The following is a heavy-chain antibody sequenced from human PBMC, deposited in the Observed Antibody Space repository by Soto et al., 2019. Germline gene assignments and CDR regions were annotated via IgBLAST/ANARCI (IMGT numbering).Heavy chain of an antibody. J-gene: IGHJ4*02. D-gene: IGHD6-19*01. Sequence: QTLSLTCAISGDSVSSNSAAWNWIRQSPSRGLEWLGRTYYRSKWYNDYAVSVKSRITINPDTSKNQFSLQLNSVTPEDTAVYYCARDLTVLSYSSGWYYFDYWGQGTLVTVSS. CDR1: GDSVSSNSAA. CDR3: ARDLTVLSYSSGWYYFDY. V-gene: IGHV6-1*01. CDR2: TYYRSKWYN.